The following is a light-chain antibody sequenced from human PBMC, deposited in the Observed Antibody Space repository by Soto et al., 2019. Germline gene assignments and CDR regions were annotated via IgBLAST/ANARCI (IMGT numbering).Light chain of an antibody. J-gene: IGKJ1*01. Sequence: DIQMTQSPSSLSESVGDTVTITCRASQTIRTYFNWYQKKSGKAPKLLIYTTSTLQSGVPPRFSGSGSGTEFTLTISSLQPEDSATYFCQQSYSTPQKFGQGTTVEIK. CDR1: QTIRTY. V-gene: IGKV1-39*01. CDR2: TTS. CDR3: QQSYSTPQK.